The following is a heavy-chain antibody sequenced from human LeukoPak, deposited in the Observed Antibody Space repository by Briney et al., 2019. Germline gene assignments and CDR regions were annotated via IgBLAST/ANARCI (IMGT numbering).Heavy chain of an antibody. D-gene: IGHD5-12*01. V-gene: IGHV4-59*12. J-gene: IGHJ4*02. Sequence: SETLSLTCAVSDGSISSYYWNWIRQPPGKGLEWIGNIYNSGSTYYNPSLKSRVTISVDRSKNQFSLKLSSVTAADTAGYYCARGGGWLRYFDYWGQGTLVTVSS. CDR2: IYNSGST. CDR1: DGSISSYY. CDR3: ARGGGWLRYFDY.